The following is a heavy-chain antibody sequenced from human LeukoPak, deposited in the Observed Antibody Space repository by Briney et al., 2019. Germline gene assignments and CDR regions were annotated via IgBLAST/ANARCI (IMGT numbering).Heavy chain of an antibody. CDR3: TIENWGRGDY. V-gene: IGHV3-15*01. J-gene: IGHJ4*02. D-gene: IGHD7-27*01. CDR2: IQLKNDDWTA. CDR1: GFXFSQFF. Sequence: GGSLRLSCAASGFXFSQFFISWVRQAPGKGLEWVGRIQLKNDDWTADYAAPVQGRFTISRDDSLSMLYLQMNNLTPGDTGVYYCTIENWGRGDYWGQGTLVTVSS.